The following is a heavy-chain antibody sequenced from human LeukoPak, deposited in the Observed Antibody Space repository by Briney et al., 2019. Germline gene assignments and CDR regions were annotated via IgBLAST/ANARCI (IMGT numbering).Heavy chain of an antibody. CDR2: IYTSGTT. J-gene: IGHJ2*01. V-gene: IGHV4-4*07. CDR1: GGSISGLS. CDR3: ARVLAYWYFDL. Sequence: SETLSLTCTVSGGSISGLSWTWIREPAGKGLEWIGRIYTSGTTNYNPSLKSRVTMSVDTSKNQFSLKLTSVTAADTAVYYCARVLAYWYFDLWGRGTLVTVSS.